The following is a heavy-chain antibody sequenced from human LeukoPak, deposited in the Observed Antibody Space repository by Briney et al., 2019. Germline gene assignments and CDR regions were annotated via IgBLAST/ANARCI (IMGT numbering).Heavy chain of an antibody. CDR3: ARGGGLDV. Sequence: GGSLRLSCAASGFTFSSYWMNWARQAPGKGLEWVACINHNGNVNYYVDSVKGRFTISRDNAKNSLYLQMSNLRAEDTAVYFCARGGGLDVWGQGATVTVSS. CDR2: INHNGNVN. CDR1: GFTFSSYW. J-gene: IGHJ6*02. V-gene: IGHV3-7*03. D-gene: IGHD3-16*01.